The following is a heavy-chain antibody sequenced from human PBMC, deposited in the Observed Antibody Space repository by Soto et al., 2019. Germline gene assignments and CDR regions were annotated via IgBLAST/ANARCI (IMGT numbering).Heavy chain of an antibody. CDR2: IIPILGIA. CDR3: ARDPGSSRPWWFDP. V-gene: IGHV1-69*04. Sequence: SVKVSCKASGGTFSSYTISWVRQAPGQGLEWMGRIIPILGIANYAQKFQGRVTITADKSTSTAYMELSSLGSEDTAVYYCARDPGSSRPWWFDPWGQGTLVTVSS. D-gene: IGHD2-2*01. CDR1: GGTFSSYT. J-gene: IGHJ5*02.